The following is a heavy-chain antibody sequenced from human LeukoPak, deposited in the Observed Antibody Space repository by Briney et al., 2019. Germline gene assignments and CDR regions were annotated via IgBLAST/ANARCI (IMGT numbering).Heavy chain of an antibody. CDR2: ITSSSTYI. Sequence: GALRLSCSASGFTLRSYNMNWVRQAPGEGLEWVSSITSSSTYIYYADSVRGRCTISRDNAKNSLYLQMNSLRAEDTAVYFCARDPYSGNYGAYYYYYMDVWGKGTTVTISS. J-gene: IGHJ6*03. D-gene: IGHD1-26*01. CDR1: GFTLRSYN. CDR3: ARDPYSGNYGAYYYYYMDV. V-gene: IGHV3-21*01.